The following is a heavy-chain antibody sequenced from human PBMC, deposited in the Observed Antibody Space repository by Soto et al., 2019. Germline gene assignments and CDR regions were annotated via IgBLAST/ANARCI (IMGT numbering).Heavy chain of an antibody. D-gene: IGHD2-15*01. Sequence: QVQLVQSGAEVKKPGSSVKVSCKASGGTFSRYTISWVRQAPGQGLEWMGRIIPILDIPNYAQNFQGRVTITADKSTSPASMELSSLRSVDTAVYYCASHFTGVLVLGASPPGGDNYGWDVWGQGTTVTVSS. V-gene: IGHV1-69*02. CDR1: GGTFSRYT. J-gene: IGHJ6*02. CDR2: IIPILDIP. CDR3: ASHFTGVLVLGASPPGGDNYGWDV.